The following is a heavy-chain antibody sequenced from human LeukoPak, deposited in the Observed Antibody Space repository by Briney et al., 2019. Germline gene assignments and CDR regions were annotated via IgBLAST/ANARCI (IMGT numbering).Heavy chain of an antibody. D-gene: IGHD3/OR15-3a*01. CDR1: GDTFSRNA. V-gene: IGHV1-69*13. J-gene: IGHJ3*02. CDR3: ARDSGLAPRHAFDI. Sequence: ASVKVSCKASGDTFSRNAITWVRQAPGQGLEWMGGISPTFVTTNYAQKFQGRVTITADESTSTDYTELSSLRSEDTAVYYCARDSGLAPRHAFDIWGQGTMVTVSS. CDR2: ISPTFVTT.